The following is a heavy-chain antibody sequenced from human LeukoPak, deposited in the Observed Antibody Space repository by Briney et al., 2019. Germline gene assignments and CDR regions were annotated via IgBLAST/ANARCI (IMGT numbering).Heavy chain of an antibody. CDR1: GFTFSSYW. V-gene: IGHV3-74*01. D-gene: IGHD1-26*01. Sequence: GGSPRLSCAASGFTFSSYWMHWVRQAPGQGLVWVSRIDSDGSSTSYADSVKGRFTISRDNAKNTLYLQMNSLRAEDTAVYYCAREYSGSYLWAQGTLVTVSS. CDR3: AREYSGSYL. CDR2: IDSDGSST. J-gene: IGHJ4*02.